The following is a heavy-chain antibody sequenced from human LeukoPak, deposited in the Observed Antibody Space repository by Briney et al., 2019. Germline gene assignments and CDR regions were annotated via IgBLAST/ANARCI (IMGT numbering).Heavy chain of an antibody. V-gene: IGHV3-21*01. CDR1: GFTFSSYS. CDR3: ARDFLDIVVVVAAMADNWFDP. J-gene: IGHJ5*02. Sequence: GGSLRLSCAASGFTFSSYSMNWVRQAPGKGLEWVSSISSSSSYIYYADSVKGRFTISRDNAKNSLYPQMNSLRAEDTAVYYCARDFLDIVVVVAAMADNWFDPWGQGTLVTVSS. CDR2: ISSSSSYI. D-gene: IGHD2-15*01.